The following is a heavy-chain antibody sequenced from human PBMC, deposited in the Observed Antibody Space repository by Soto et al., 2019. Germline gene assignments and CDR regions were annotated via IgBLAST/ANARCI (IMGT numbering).Heavy chain of an antibody. J-gene: IGHJ6*03. CDR2: ISGSGGST. D-gene: IGHD4-17*01. V-gene: IGHV3-23*01. Sequence: GRSLRLSCAASGFTFSSYAMSWVRQAPGKGLEWVSAISGSGGSTYYADSVKGRFTISRDNSKNTLYLQMNSLRAEDTAVYYCANAAEYGDYDYYYYYYMDVWGKGTTVTVSS. CDR3: ANAAEYGDYDYYYYYYMDV. CDR1: GFTFSSYA.